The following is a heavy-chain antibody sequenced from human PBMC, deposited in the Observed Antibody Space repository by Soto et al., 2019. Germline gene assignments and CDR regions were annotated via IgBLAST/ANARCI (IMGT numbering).Heavy chain of an antibody. Sequence: PSETLSLTCTVSGGSISSGDYYWSWIRQPPGKGLEWIGYIYYSGSTYYNPSLKSRVTISVDTSKNQFSLKLSSVAAADTAVYYCARDSPPRFGSSSGYYYGMDVWGQGTTVTVSS. CDR2: IYYSGST. V-gene: IGHV4-30-4*01. J-gene: IGHJ6*02. CDR3: ARDSPPRFGSSSGYYYGMDV. D-gene: IGHD6-6*01. CDR1: GGSISSGDYY.